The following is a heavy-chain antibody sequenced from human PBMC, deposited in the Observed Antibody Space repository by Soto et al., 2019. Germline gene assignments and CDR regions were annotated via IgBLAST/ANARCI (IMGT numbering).Heavy chain of an antibody. J-gene: IGHJ5*02. Sequence: GGSLRLSCAASGFTFSSYAMSWVRQAPGKGLEWVSAISGSGGSTYYADSVKGRFTISRDNSKNTLYLQMNSLRAEDTAVYYCAKTFWSGYPPADNWFDPWGQGTLVTVSS. CDR2: ISGSGGST. V-gene: IGHV3-23*01. CDR3: AKTFWSGYPPADNWFDP. D-gene: IGHD3-3*01. CDR1: GFTFSSYA.